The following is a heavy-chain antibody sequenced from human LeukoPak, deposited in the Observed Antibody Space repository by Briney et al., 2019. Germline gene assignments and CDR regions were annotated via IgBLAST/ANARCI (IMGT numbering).Heavy chain of an antibody. CDR2: ISGSGGST. CDR3: AVRSIAVAGTAFDY. J-gene: IGHJ4*02. V-gene: IGHV3-23*01. D-gene: IGHD6-19*01. Sequence: GGSLRLSCAASGFTFSSYAMSWFRQAPGKGLEWVSAISGSGGSTYYADSVKGRFTISRDNSKNTLYLQMNSLRAEDTAVYYCAVRSIAVAGTAFDYWGQGTLVAVSS. CDR1: GFTFSSYA.